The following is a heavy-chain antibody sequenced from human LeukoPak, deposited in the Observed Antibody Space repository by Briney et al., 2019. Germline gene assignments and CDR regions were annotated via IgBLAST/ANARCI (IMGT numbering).Heavy chain of an antibody. CDR2: INPSGGST. V-gene: IGHV1-46*01. CDR3: ARDVYYGGNSGYYFNY. Sequence: GASVKVSCKASGYTFTSYYMHWVRQAPGQGLEWMGIINPSGGSTSYAQKFQGRVTMTRDTSTSTVYMELSSLRSEDTAVHYCARDVYYGGNSGYYFNYWGQGTLVTVSS. D-gene: IGHD4-23*01. J-gene: IGHJ4*02. CDR1: GYTFTSYY.